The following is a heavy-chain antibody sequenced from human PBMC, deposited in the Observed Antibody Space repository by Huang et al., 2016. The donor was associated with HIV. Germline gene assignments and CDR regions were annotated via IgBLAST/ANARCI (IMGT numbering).Heavy chain of an antibody. D-gene: IGHD3-22*01. V-gene: IGHV3-33*04. Sequence: VQLIESGGGVVQPGKSLRLSCATSGFILSNYGMHWVRQAPGKGLKWGGFIRNDGMKKNYADSVRGRFTVGRDNDNNTLFLQMRSLGVDDTAVYYCARGDYYDSSGYHPGYFDYWGQGILVTVSS. J-gene: IGHJ4*02. CDR3: ARGDYYDSSGYHPGYFDY. CDR1: GFILSNYG. CDR2: IRNDGMKK.